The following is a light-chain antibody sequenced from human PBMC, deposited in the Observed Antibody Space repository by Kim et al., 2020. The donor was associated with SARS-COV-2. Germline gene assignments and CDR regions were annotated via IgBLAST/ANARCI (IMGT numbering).Light chain of an antibody. CDR3: QQSYSTPST. V-gene: IGKV1-39*01. CDR1: QSISSY. Sequence: DIQMTQSPSSLSASVGDRVTITCRASQSISSYLNWYQQRPGKAPKLLIYAASNLQSEVPSRFSGSGSGTDFTLTISSLQPEDFGTYYCQQSYSTPSTFGQGTKLEI. CDR2: AAS. J-gene: IGKJ2*02.